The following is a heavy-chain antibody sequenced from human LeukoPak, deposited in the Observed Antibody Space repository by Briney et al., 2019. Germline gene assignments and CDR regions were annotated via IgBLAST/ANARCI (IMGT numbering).Heavy chain of an antibody. CDR1: GFTFNNFG. V-gene: IGHV3-33*01. CDR3: ARGLFRRTAAGTFDF. J-gene: IGHJ4*02. CDR2: VWHDGSNK. D-gene: IGHD6-13*01. Sequence: GGSLRLSCAASGFTFNNFGMHWVRQTPGKGLEWVASVWHDGSNKYYADSVKGRFIISRDNSKNTVYPQMNSLRADDTAVYYCARGLFRRTAAGTFDFWGQGTLVSVST.